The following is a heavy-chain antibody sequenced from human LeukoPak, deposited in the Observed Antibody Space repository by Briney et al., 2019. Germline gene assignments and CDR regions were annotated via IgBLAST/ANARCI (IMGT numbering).Heavy chain of an antibody. CDR1: GFTFSSYE. CDR2: ISSSGTTI. CDR3: ARDGIYYYGSGNRLDY. V-gene: IGHV3-48*03. J-gene: IGHJ4*02. Sequence: PGGSLRLSCAASGFTFSSYEMNWVRQAPGRGLEWVSYISSSGTTIYYADSVKGRFTISRDNAKISLYLQMNSLRAEDTAVYYCARDGIYYYGSGNRLDYWGQGTLVTVSS. D-gene: IGHD3-10*01.